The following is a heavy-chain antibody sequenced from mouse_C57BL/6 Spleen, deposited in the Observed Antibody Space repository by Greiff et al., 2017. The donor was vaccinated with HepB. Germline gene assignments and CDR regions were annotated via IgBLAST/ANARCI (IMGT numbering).Heavy chain of an antibody. Sequence: EVQLQQSGPVLVKPGASVKMSCKASGYTFTDYYMNWVKQSHGKSLEWIGVINPYNGGTSYNQKFKGKATLTVDKSSSTAYMELNSLTSEDSAVYYCASRYGNYGFDYWGQGTTLTVSS. V-gene: IGHV1-19*01. J-gene: IGHJ2*01. CDR1: GYTFTDYY. CDR2: INPYNGGT. D-gene: IGHD2-1*01. CDR3: ASRYGNYGFDY.